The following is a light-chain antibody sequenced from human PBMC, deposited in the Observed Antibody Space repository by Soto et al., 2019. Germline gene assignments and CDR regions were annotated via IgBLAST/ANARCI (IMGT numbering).Light chain of an antibody. V-gene: IGLV2-14*01. J-gene: IGLJ3*02. CDR3: SSYTTSSTHWV. Sequence: QSALTQPASVSGSPGQSITISCTGTSSDVGGYNYVSWYQQHPGKAPKLMIYEVSNRPSGVSNRFSGSKSGNTASLTISGLQAEGEADYYCSSYTTSSTHWVFGGGTKLTV. CDR2: EVS. CDR1: SSDVGGYNY.